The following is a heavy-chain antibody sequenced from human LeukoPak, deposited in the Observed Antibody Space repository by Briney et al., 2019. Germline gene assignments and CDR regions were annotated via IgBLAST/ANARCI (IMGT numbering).Heavy chain of an antibody. Sequence: SETLSLTCTVSSSSISSTSYYWGWIRQPPGMGLEWIGSMYYSGSTYYNPSLKSRVTISVDTSKSQLSLKLSSVTAADTAVYYCAREMRSPRGGFDYWDQGTLVTVSS. CDR1: SSSISSTSYY. J-gene: IGHJ4*02. D-gene: IGHD3-10*01. CDR3: AREMRSPRGGFDY. CDR2: MYYSGST. V-gene: IGHV4-39*07.